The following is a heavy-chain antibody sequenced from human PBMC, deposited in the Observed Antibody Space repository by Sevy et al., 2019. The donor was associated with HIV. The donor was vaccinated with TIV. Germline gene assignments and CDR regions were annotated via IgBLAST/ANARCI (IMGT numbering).Heavy chain of an antibody. CDR2: IYYSGST. Sequence: SQTLSLTCTVSGGSISSSSYYWGWIRQPPGKGLEWIGSIYYSGSTYYNPSLKSRVTISVDTSKNQFSLKLSSVTAADTAVYYCARMKGMKNGMDVWGQGTTVIVS. V-gene: IGHV4-39*01. CDR1: GGSISSSSYY. J-gene: IGHJ6*02. D-gene: IGHD6-13*01. CDR3: ARMKGMKNGMDV.